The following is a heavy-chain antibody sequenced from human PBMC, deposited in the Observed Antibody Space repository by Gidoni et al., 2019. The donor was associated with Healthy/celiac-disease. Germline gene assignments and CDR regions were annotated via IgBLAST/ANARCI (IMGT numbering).Heavy chain of an antibody. D-gene: IGHD4-17*01. V-gene: IGHV4-59*01. J-gene: IGHJ4*02. Sequence: QVQLQESGPGLVKPSETLSLTCTVSGGSISSYYWSWIRHPPGKGLEWIGYIYYSGSTNYNPSLKSRVTISVDTSKNQFSLKLSSVTAADTAVYYCARDSRDYGDYPTQFDYWGQGTLVTVSS. CDR3: ARDSRDYGDYPTQFDY. CDR1: GGSISSYY. CDR2: IYYSGST.